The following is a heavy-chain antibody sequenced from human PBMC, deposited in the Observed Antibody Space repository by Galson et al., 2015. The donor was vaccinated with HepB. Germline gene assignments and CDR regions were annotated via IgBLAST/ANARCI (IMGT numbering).Heavy chain of an antibody. CDR3: AKDVIVPGTHFDY. CDR1: GDSISSNDW. V-gene: IGHV4-4*02. CDR2: ISHTGTP. D-gene: IGHD3-3*01. J-gene: IGHJ4*02. Sequence: SETLSLTCAVSGDSISSNDWWSWVRQPPGKGLEWIGEISHTGTPNYNPSLKSRLTISVDKSTNQFSLQLRSVTAADTAVYYCAKDVIVPGTHFDYWGQGLLVTVSS.